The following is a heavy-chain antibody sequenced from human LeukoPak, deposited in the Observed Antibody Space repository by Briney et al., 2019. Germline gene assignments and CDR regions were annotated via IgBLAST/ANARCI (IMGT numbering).Heavy chain of an antibody. CDR3: ARGPVTMVRGVMLDY. D-gene: IGHD3-10*01. CDR1: GYTFTGYY. J-gene: IGHJ4*02. CDR2: INPNSGGT. Sequence: ASVRVSCKASGYTFTGYYMHWVRQAPGQGLEWMGWINPNSGGTNYAQKFHGRVTMTRDTSISTAYMELSRLRSDDTAVYYCARGPVTMVRGVMLDYWGQGTLVTVSS. V-gene: IGHV1-2*02.